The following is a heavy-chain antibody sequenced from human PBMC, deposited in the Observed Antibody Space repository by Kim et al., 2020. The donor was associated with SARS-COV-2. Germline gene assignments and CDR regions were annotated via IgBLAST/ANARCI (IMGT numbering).Heavy chain of an antibody. V-gene: IGHV4-59*02. CDR1: GGSVNSYY. D-gene: IGHD1-26*01. J-gene: IGHJ4*02. CDR3: ARTPGRFDY. Sequence: SETLSLTCTVSGGSVNSYYWSWIRQPLAKALEWIGFIYYTGSTTFNPSLKSRVAMSVDTSKNQFSLRLSSVTAADTAVYYCARTPGRFDYWGQGSLVTVSS. CDR2: IYYTGST.